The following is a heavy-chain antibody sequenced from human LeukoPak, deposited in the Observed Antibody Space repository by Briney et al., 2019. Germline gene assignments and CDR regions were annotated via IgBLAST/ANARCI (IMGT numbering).Heavy chain of an antibody. J-gene: IGHJ6*02. V-gene: IGHV5-51*01. CDR2: IYPGDSDT. D-gene: IGHD3-22*01. CDR3: ATAYYYDSSGYSYGMDV. CDR1: GYSFSGYW. Sequence: GESLKISCKGSGYSFSGYWIGWVRQMPGKGLEWMGIIYPGDSDTRYSPSFQGQVTISADKSISTAYLQWSSLKASDTAMYYCATAYYYDSSGYSYGMDVWGQGTTVTVSS.